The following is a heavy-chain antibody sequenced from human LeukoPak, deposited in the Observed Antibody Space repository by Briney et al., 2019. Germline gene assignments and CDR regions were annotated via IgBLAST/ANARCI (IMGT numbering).Heavy chain of an antibody. CDR3: AKELTTERTPGVDS. CDR2: ISGSGDTT. D-gene: IGHD4-17*01. V-gene: IGHV3-23*01. Sequence: GGSLRLSCAASGFTFSSYSMSWVRRGPGTGLEWVSAISGSGDTTFYADSVKGRFTISRDNSKNTLFLQVNSLRVEDTAVYFCAKELTTERTPGVDSWGQGTLVTVSS. J-gene: IGHJ4*02. CDR1: GFTFSSYS.